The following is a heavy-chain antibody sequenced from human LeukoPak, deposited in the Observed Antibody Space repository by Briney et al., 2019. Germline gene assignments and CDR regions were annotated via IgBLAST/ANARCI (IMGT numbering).Heavy chain of an antibody. CDR3: ARRGGSSSRRSPIDY. V-gene: IGHV3-7*01. D-gene: IGHD6-6*01. Sequence: PGGSLSLSCTASGFPFSDYWMTWVRQAPGKGPEWVANIKQDGSQRYYVDSVRGRFTISRDNAKNSLFLQMNGLRAEDTAVYYCARRGGSSSRRSPIDYWGQGTLVTVSS. J-gene: IGHJ4*02. CDR1: GFPFSDYW. CDR2: IKQDGSQR.